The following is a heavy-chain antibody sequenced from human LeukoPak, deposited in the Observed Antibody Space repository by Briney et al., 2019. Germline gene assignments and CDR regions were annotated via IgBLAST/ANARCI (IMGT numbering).Heavy chain of an antibody. J-gene: IGHJ5*02. CDR2: FDPEDGET. CDR1: GYTLTELS. CDR3: ATISYSNWNYRPSRYNWFDP. Sequence: GASVKVSCKVSGYTLTELSMHWVRQAPGKGLEWMGGFDPEDGETIYAQKFQGRVTMTEDTSTDTAYMELSSLRSEDTAVYYCATISYSNWNYRPSRYNWFDPWGQGTLVTVSS. D-gene: IGHD1-7*01. V-gene: IGHV1-24*01.